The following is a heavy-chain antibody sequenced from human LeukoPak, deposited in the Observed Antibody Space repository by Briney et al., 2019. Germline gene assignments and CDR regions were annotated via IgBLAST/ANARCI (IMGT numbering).Heavy chain of an antibody. CDR1: GGSISSSSYY. CDR3: ARRFNDFWSGYGYAFDI. D-gene: IGHD3-3*01. V-gene: IGHV4-39*01. CDR2: IYYSGST. Sequence: PSETLSLTCTVSGGSISSSSYYWGWIRQPPGRGLEWIGSIYYSGSTYYNPSLKSRVTISVDTSKNQFSLKLSSVTAADTAVNYCARRFNDFWSGYGYAFDIWGQGTMVTVSS. J-gene: IGHJ3*02.